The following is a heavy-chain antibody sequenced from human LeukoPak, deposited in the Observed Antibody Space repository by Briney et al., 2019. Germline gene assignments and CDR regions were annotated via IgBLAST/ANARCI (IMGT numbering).Heavy chain of an antibody. J-gene: IGHJ5*02. CDR1: GGSISSGGYS. Sequence: SQTLSLTCAVSGGSISSGGYSWSWIRQPPGKGLEWIGYIYHSGSTYYNPSLKSRVTISVDTSKNQFSLKLSSVTAADTAVYYCARDPAPSSSWYGSSGWYAAGFDPWGQGTLVTVSS. CDR2: IYHSGST. CDR3: ARDPAPSSSWYGSSGWYAAGFDP. D-gene: IGHD6-19*01. V-gene: IGHV4-30-2*05.